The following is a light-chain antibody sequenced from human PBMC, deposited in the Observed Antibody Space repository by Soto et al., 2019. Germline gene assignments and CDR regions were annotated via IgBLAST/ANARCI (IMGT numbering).Light chain of an antibody. Sequence: EIVMTQSPATLSVSPGERATLSCRASQSVSSNLAWYQQKPGQAPRLLIYGASTRATDIPASFSGSGSGTEFTLTITSLQSDDFAVSYCQQYNNWPPWTFGQGTKVEIK. CDR2: GAS. CDR1: QSVSSN. V-gene: IGKV3-15*01. CDR3: QQYNNWPPWT. J-gene: IGKJ1*01.